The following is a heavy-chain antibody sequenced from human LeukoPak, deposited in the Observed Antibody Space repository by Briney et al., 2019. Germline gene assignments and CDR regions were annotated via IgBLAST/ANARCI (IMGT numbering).Heavy chain of an antibody. CDR2: IYPGDSDT. V-gene: IGHV5-51*01. J-gene: IGHJ3*02. CDR1: GYSFTTYW. CDR3: ARQGRIVVVTTTHDAFDI. D-gene: IGHD2-21*02. Sequence: GESLKISCTGFGYSFTTYWIGWVRQMPGKGLEWMGIIYPGDSDTRYSPSLQGQVTISVDKSISTAYLQWSSLKASDTAMYYCARQGRIVVVTTTHDAFDIWGQGTMVTVSS.